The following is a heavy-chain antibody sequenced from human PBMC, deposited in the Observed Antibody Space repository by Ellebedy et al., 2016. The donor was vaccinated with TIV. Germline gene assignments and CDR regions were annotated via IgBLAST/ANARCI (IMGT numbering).Heavy chain of an antibody. Sequence: MPSETLSLTCTVSGGSISGYYWSWIRQSPGKGLEWLGYMFHSGSTTYNPSLKSRGNISMDTSKNLVSLKMRSVTAADTAVYYCAKKPLIAVAGNGAISCWFDPWGQGILVTVSS. D-gene: IGHD6-19*01. V-gene: IGHV4-59*12. CDR1: GGSISGYY. J-gene: IGHJ5*02. CDR3: AKKPLIAVAGNGAISCWFDP. CDR2: MFHSGST.